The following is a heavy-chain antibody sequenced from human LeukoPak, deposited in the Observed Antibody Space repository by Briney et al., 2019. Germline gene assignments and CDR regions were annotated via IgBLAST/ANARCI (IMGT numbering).Heavy chain of an antibody. J-gene: IGHJ3*02. CDR1: GYTFTNYA. CDR2: INTNTGNP. CDR3: ARERRSSSPGEQQLVRAFDI. Sequence: ASVKVSCEASGYTFTNYAMNWVRQAPGQGLEWMGWINTNTGNPTYAQGFTGRFVFSLDTSVSTAYLQISSLKAEDTAMYYCARERRSSSPGEQQLVRAFDIWGQGTMVTVSS. D-gene: IGHD6-13*01. V-gene: IGHV7-4-1*02.